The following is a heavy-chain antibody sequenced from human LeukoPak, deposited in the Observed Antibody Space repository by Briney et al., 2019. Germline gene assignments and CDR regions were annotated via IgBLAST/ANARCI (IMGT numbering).Heavy chain of an antibody. CDR3: AKVRSFGWAFDY. V-gene: IGHV3-23*01. D-gene: IGHD6-19*01. CDR1: GFTFSSYA. CDR2: ISGSGGST. Sequence: PGGSLRLSCAASGFTFSSYAMSWVRQAPGKGLEWVSAISGSGGSTYYAGSVKGRFTISRDNSKNTLYLQMNSLRAEDTAVYYCAKVRSFGWAFDYWGQGTLVAVSS. J-gene: IGHJ4*02.